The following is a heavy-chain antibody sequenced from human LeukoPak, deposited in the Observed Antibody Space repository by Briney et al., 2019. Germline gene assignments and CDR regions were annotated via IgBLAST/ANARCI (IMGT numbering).Heavy chain of an antibody. D-gene: IGHD1-26*01. CDR3: ARVVGATTGRGHKTNFDY. CDR1: GGSISSYY. V-gene: IGHV4-34*01. J-gene: IGHJ4*02. CDR2: INHSGST. Sequence: SGTLSLTCTVSGGSISSYYWSWIRQPPGKGLEWIGEINHSGSTNYNPSLKSRVTISVDTSKNQFSLKLSSVTAADTAVYYCARVVGATTGRGHKTNFDYWGQGTLVTVSS.